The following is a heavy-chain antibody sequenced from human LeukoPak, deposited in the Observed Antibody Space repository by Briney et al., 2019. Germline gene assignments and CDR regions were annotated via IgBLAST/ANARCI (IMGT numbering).Heavy chain of an antibody. CDR2: ILYGGST. V-gene: IGHV4-59*08. J-gene: IGHJ4*02. CDR1: GGSVSGYY. D-gene: IGHD5-12*01. CDR3: ARLHPSQSGFSDY. Sequence: TPSETLSLTCTVSGGSVSGYYWTWIRQPPGKGLEWIGYILYGGSTKYNPSLKSRITISVDTSKNRVSLRLRSVTAADTAMYYCARLHPSQSGFSDYWGQGTLVTVSS.